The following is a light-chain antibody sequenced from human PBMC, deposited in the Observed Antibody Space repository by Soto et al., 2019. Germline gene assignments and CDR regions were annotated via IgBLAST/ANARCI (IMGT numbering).Light chain of an antibody. CDR1: SRDIGGYDF. V-gene: IGLV2-14*03. CDR2: DVS. Sequence: QSVLAQPASVSGSPGQSITISCAGTSRDIGGYDFVSWYQQHPGEAPKLMIFDVSDRPSGVSDRFSGSKSGDTASLTISGLQAEDEAHYYCSSFSNSDTPYVFGTGTQLTVL. J-gene: IGLJ1*01. CDR3: SSFSNSDTPYV.